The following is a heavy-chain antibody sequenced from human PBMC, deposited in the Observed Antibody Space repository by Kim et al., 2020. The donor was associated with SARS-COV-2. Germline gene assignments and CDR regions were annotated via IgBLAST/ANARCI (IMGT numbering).Heavy chain of an antibody. D-gene: IGHD6-19*01. CDR1: GFTFSSYG. CDR2: IWYDGSNK. V-gene: IGHV3-33*01. CDR3: ATLPVGQYSSGSFHY. Sequence: GGSLRLSCAASGFTFSSYGMHWVRQAPGKGLEWVAVIWYDGSNKYYADSVKGRFTISRDNSKNTLYLQMNSLRAEDTAVYYCATLPVGQYSSGSFHYWGQGTMVTVSS. J-gene: IGHJ4*02.